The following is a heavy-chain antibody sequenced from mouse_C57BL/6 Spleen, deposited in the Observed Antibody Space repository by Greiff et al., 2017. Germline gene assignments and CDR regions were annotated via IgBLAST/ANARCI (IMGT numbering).Heavy chain of an antibody. CDR2: IYPGSGST. Sequence: QVQLQQPGAELVKPGASVKMSCKASGYTFTSYWLTWVKQRPGQGLEWIGDIYPGSGSTNYNEKFKSKATLTVDTSSSTAYMQLSSLTSEDSAVYYCARGRAYYGNDYWGQGTTLTVSS. D-gene: IGHD2-10*01. J-gene: IGHJ2*01. V-gene: IGHV1-55*01. CDR1: GYTFTSYW. CDR3: ARGRAYYGNDY.